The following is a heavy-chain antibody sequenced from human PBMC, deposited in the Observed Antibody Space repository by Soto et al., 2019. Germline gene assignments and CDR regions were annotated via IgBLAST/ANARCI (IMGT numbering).Heavy chain of an antibody. D-gene: IGHD3-22*01. CDR1: GFTFSSDS. CDR2: ISSSSSTI. J-gene: IGHJ3*02. CDR3: ARDRASFFDDTSNDDFDI. Sequence: PGGSLRLSCAASGFTFSSDSMNWVRQAPGKGLEWVSYISSSSSTIYYADSVKGRFTISRDNAKNSLYLQMNSLRAEDTAVYYCARDRASFFDDTSNDDFDICGQRTMVTVSS. V-gene: IGHV3-48*01.